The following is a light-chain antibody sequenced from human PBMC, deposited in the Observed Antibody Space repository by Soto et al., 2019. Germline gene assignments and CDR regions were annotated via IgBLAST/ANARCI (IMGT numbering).Light chain of an antibody. V-gene: IGLV2-14*01. CDR2: AVS. J-gene: IGLJ1*01. Sequence: QSALTQPASVSGSPGQSITISCTGTSSDVGNYDYVSWYQQYSGKAPRLMIYAVSRRPSGISDRFSGSKSGNTASLTISGLQAEDEADYYCTSYTPSSTYVFGTGTKLTVL. CDR3: TSYTPSSTYV. CDR1: SSDVGNYDY.